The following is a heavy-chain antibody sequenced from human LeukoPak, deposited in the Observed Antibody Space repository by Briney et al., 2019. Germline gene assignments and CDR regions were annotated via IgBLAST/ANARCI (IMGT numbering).Heavy chain of an antibody. V-gene: IGHV3-21*01. CDR3: ARVFKDWNYGGCLDY. J-gene: IGHJ4*02. CDR2: ISSSSSYI. D-gene: IGHD1-7*01. CDR1: GITFRSYN. Sequence: GSLKLPRSTSGITFRSYNLNWVRQAPGKGPEWGPSISSSSSYIYYADSVKGRFTISRDNAKNSLYLQMNSLRAEDTAVYYCARVFKDWNYGGCLDYWGQGTLVTVSS.